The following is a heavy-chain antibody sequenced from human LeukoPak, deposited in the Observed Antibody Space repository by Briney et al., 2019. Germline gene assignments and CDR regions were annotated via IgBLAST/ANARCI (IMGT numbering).Heavy chain of an antibody. CDR3: ARGAECNYDPFDD. CDR1: GFTFSDFY. J-gene: IGHJ4*02. Sequence: GGSLRLSCAASGFTFSDFYMSWIRQAPGKGLEWLSYISPTDYTNYADSVKGRFTISRDNAKTSMYLQMNSLRVEDTAVYFCARGAECNYDPFDDWGQGTLVTVSS. D-gene: IGHD3-22*01. V-gene: IGHV3-11*06. CDR2: ISPTDYT.